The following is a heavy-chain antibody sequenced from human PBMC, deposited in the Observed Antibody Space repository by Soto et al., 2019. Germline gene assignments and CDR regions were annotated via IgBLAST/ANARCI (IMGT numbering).Heavy chain of an antibody. CDR2: ISSTSFTI. D-gene: IGHD2-2*01. V-gene: IGHV3-48*02. CDR1: GFTFSSYS. Sequence: QPGGSLRLSCAASGFTFSSYSMNWVRQAPGKGLEWVSYISSTSFTIYYADSVKGRFTISRDNAKKSLYLQMNSLRDEDTAVYYCARAAAANYYYGMDVWGQGTTVTVSS. CDR3: ARAAAANYYYGMDV. J-gene: IGHJ6*02.